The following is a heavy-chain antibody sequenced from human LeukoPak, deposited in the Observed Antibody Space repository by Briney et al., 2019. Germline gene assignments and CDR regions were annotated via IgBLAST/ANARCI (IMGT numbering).Heavy chain of an antibody. Sequence: SVKVSCKASGGTFSSNAISWVRQAPGQGLEWMGGIIPIFGTANYAQKFQGRVTITTDESTSTAYMELSSPRSEDTAVYYCASLLWFGVNDMDVWGKGTTVTVSS. D-gene: IGHD3-10*01. CDR1: GGTFSSNA. CDR3: ASLLWFGVNDMDV. CDR2: IIPIFGTA. J-gene: IGHJ6*03. V-gene: IGHV1-69*05.